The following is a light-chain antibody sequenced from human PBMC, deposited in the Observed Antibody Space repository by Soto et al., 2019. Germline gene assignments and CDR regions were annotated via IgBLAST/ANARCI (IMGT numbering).Light chain of an antibody. Sequence: EVVMTQSPATLSVSAGERVSLSCRASQTVSSHSAWYQQKPGQAPRLLIYGTDTRANGIPARFSGGGSGTDFTLAISRLRSEDCVVYYCQQYDKWPLTLGGGTKVEIK. CDR2: GTD. J-gene: IGKJ4*01. CDR1: QTVSSH. V-gene: IGKV3-15*01. CDR3: QQYDKWPLT.